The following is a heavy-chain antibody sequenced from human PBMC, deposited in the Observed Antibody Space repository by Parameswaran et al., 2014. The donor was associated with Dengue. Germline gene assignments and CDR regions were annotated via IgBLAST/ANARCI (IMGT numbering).Heavy chain of an antibody. J-gene: IGHJ6*02. D-gene: IGHD3-10*01. Sequence: RWIRQPPGKGLEWIGEISNSGGANYNPSLKTRVTISVDSQFSLNLTSVTAADTAVYYCAPLPRKVRGMNYYGVPVWGQGTTVTVSS. V-gene: IGHV4-34*01. CDR2: ISNSGGA. CDR3: APLPRKVRGMNYYGVPV.